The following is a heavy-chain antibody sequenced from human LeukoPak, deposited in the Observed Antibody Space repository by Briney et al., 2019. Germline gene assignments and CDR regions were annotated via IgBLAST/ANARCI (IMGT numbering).Heavy chain of an antibody. V-gene: IGHV3-30*04. CDR2: ISYDGSNK. Sequence: PGRSLRLSCAASGFTFSSYAMHWVRQAPGKGLEWVAVISYDGSNKYYADSVKGRFTISRDNSKNTLYLQMNSLRAEDTAVYYCARAGDSSSWYHSSDWFDPWGQGTLVTVSS. CDR3: ARAGDSSSWYHSSDWFDP. D-gene: IGHD6-13*01. CDR1: GFTFSSYA. J-gene: IGHJ5*02.